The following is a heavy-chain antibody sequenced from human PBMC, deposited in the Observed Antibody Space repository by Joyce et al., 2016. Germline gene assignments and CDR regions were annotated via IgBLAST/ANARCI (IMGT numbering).Heavy chain of an antibody. CDR3: AREYFWRYDY. J-gene: IGHJ4*02. CDR1: GFTFRKYY. CDR2: IKADGSEK. Sequence: EVQLVESGGGLVQPGGSLRLSCVSSGFTFRKYYMGWIRQAPGKGPEWVANIKADGSEKSYVGSVEGRFTISRDNAKNSLYLKINGLRAEDTAVYYCAREYFWRYDYWGQGTLVTVSS. V-gene: IGHV3-7*01. D-gene: IGHD3-3*01.